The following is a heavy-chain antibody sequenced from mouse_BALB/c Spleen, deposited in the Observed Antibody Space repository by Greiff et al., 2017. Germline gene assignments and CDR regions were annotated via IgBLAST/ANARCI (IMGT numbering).Heavy chain of an antibody. Sequence: EVKLLESGPGLVKPSQSLSLTCSVTGYSITSGYYWNWIRQFPGNKLEWMGYISYDGSNNYNPSLKNRISITRDTSKNQFFLKLNSVTTEDTATYYCAREGSYYYDFDYWGQGTTLTVSS. V-gene: IGHV3-6*02. CDR2: ISYDGSN. CDR1: GYSITSGYY. J-gene: IGHJ2*01. CDR3: AREGSYYYDFDY. D-gene: IGHD1-1*01.